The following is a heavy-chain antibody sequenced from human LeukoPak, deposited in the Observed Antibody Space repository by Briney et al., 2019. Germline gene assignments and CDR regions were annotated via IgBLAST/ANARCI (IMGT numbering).Heavy chain of an antibody. CDR2: INPSGGST. CDR1: GYTFTGYY. D-gene: IGHD5-24*01. J-gene: IGHJ4*02. Sequence: ASVKVSCKASGYTFTGYYIQWVRQAPGQGLEWMGIINPSGGSTSNAQKFQGRVTMTRDTSTSTVYMELSSLRSEDTAVYYCVRVRDGYNFQPDFDYWGQGTLVTVSS. CDR3: VRVRDGYNFQPDFDY. V-gene: IGHV1-46*01.